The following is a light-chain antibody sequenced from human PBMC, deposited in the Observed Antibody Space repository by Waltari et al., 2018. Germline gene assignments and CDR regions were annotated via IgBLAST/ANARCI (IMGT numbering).Light chain of an antibody. CDR3: QTWGTAAHVV. Sequence: QLVVTQSPSASASLGASINLTRTLSSAHSSSAVAWHHQHSQKGPRCLMKLNFDGTHDKGDGVPARFSGSNSGAERYLTISSLQSEDEADYYCQTWGTAAHVVFGGGTKLTVL. CDR2: LNFDGTH. J-gene: IGLJ2*01. V-gene: IGLV4-69*01. CDR1: SAHSSSA.